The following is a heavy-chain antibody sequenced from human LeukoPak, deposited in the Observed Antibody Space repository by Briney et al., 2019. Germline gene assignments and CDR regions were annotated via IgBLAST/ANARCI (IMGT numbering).Heavy chain of an antibody. V-gene: IGHV1-18*04. D-gene: IGHD3-22*01. CDR2: ISAYNGNT. CDR3: ARDRRYYYDSSGYYYY. CDR1: GYTFTSYY. Sequence: ASVKVSCKASGYTFTSYYMHWVRQAPGQGLEWMGWISAYNGNTNYAQKLQGRVTMTTDTSTSTAYMELRSLRSDDTAVYYCARDRRYYYDSSGYYYYWGQGTLVTVSS. J-gene: IGHJ4*02.